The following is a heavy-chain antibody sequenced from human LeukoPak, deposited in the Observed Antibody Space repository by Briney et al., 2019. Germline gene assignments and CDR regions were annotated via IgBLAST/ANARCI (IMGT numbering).Heavy chain of an antibody. Sequence: ASVKVSCKASGYTFTSYDINWVRQATGQGLEWMGWMNPNSGNTGYAQKFQGRVTMTRITSISTAYMELSSLRSEDTAVYYCARVVSSSWRSRGAFDIWGQETMVTVSS. D-gene: IGHD6-13*01. CDR1: GYTFTSYD. CDR2: MNPNSGNT. V-gene: IGHV1-8*01. CDR3: ARVVSSSWRSRGAFDI. J-gene: IGHJ3*02.